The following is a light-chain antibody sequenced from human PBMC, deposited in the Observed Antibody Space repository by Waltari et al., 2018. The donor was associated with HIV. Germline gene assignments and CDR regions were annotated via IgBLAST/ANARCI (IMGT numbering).Light chain of an antibody. J-gene: IGKJ5*01. CDR2: DAS. V-gene: IGKV3-11*01. CDR3: QQYYNTAIT. Sequence: EIVLTQSPATLSLSPGERATLSCRASQSVSSYLAWYQQKPGQAPRLLIYDASNRATGIPARFSGSGSGTDFTLTISSRQAEDVAVYYCQQYYNTAITFGQGTRLEIK. CDR1: QSVSSY.